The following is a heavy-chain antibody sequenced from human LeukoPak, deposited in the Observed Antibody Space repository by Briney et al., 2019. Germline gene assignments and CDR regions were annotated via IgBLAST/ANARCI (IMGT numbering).Heavy chain of an antibody. J-gene: IGHJ4*02. CDR2: INHSGRT. CDR3: ARFSLTGYYLFDY. CDR1: GGSISSYY. V-gene: IGHV4-34*01. D-gene: IGHD3-9*01. Sequence: SETLSLTCTVSGGSISSYYWSWIRQPPGKGLEWIGEINHSGRTIYNPSLKRRVTISGDTSKNQFSLKLRSVTAADTAVYYCARFSLTGYYLFDYWGQGTLVTVSS.